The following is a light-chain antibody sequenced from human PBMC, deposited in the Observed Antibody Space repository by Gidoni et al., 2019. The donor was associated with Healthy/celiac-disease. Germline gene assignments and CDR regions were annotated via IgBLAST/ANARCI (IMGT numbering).Light chain of an antibody. Sequence: SYELTQPPPVSVSPGQTASITCSGDKLGDKYACWYQQKPGQPPVLVIYQDSKRPSGIPERFSGSNSGNTATLTISGTQAMDEADYYCQAWDSSTDPVFGTGTKVTVL. J-gene: IGLJ1*01. CDR2: QDS. CDR3: QAWDSSTDPV. V-gene: IGLV3-1*01. CDR1: KLGDKY.